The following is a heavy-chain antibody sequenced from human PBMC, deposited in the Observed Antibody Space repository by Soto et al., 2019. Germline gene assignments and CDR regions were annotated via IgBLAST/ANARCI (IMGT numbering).Heavy chain of an antibody. V-gene: IGHV3-23*01. CDR2: ISGSGGST. CDR1: GFTFSSYA. CDR3: AKPESQWLLPYYFDY. D-gene: IGHD3-22*01. Sequence: PGGSLRLSCAASGFTFSSYAMSWVRQAPGKGLGWVSAISGSGGSTYYADSVKGRFTISRDNSKNTLYLQMNSLRAEDTAVYYCAKPESQWLLPYYFDYWGQGTLVTVSS. J-gene: IGHJ4*02.